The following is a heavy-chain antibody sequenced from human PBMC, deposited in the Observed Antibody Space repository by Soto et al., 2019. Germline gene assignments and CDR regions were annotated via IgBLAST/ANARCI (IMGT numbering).Heavy chain of an antibody. J-gene: IGHJ5*02. Sequence: EVQLVESGGGLVQPGGSLRLSCAASGFTFSSYSMNWVRQAPGKGLEWVSYISSSCSTIYYADSVKGRFTISSDNAKNSLYLQMNSLRAEDTAVYYCARDTDSSGWYNWFDPWGQGTLVTVSS. CDR1: GFTFSSYS. D-gene: IGHD6-19*01. CDR2: ISSSCSTI. CDR3: ARDTDSSGWYNWFDP. V-gene: IGHV3-48*01.